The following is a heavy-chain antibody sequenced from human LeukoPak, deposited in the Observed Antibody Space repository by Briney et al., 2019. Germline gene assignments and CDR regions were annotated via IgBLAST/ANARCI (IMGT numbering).Heavy chain of an antibody. V-gene: IGHV3-30*18. J-gene: IGHJ6*03. Sequence: PGGSLRLSCAASGFTFSSYGMHWVRQAPGKGLEWVAVISYDGSSQDYADSVKGRFTISRDDSKNTLYLQMNSLTVEDTAVYYCAKAADQYYYSYFYYMDVWGKGTTVTVSS. CDR1: GFTFSSYG. D-gene: IGHD2/OR15-2a*01. CDR2: ISYDGSSQ. CDR3: AKAADQYYYSYFYYMDV.